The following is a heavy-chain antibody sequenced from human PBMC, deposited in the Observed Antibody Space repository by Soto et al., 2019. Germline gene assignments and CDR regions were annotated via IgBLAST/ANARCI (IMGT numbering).Heavy chain of an antibody. CDR3: ARGGYCISTCCYVFDY. CDR2: IIPVFGTA. Sequence: QVQLVQSGAEVKKPRSSVKVSCKASGGTFSSYGISWVRQAPGHGLEWMGEIIPVFGTANYAQKFQGRVTITADATTSTSYMDLSSLSSEDTAVYYCARGGYCISTCCYVFDYWGQGTLVTVSS. J-gene: IGHJ4*02. CDR1: GGTFSSYG. D-gene: IGHD2-2*03. V-gene: IGHV1-69*12.